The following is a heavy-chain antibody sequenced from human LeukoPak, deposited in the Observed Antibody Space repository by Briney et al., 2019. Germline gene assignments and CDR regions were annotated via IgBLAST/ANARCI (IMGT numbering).Heavy chain of an antibody. J-gene: IGHJ1*01. CDR1: GFTFSRDA. CDR2: ISSSSSYI. CDR3: ARVYSGSCEH. Sequence: GGSLRLSCAAPGFTFSRDAMNWVRQAPGKGLEWVSYISSSSSYIYYTGSVKGRFTISRDNAKNSLYLQMNSLRAEDTAVYYCARVYSGSCEHRGQGTLVTVSS. D-gene: IGHD1-26*01. V-gene: IGHV3-21*01.